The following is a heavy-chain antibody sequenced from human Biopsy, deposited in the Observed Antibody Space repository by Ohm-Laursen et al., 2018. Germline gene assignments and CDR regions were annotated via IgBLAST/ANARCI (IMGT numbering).Heavy chain of an antibody. J-gene: IGHJ4*02. CDR1: GKTFSDYQ. D-gene: IGHD2-15*01. CDR2: INQAGTT. V-gene: IGHV4-34*08. CDR3: GNEVHGRDY. Sequence: SDTLSLTCAVFGKTFSDYQWRWIRQPPGKGLEWIGQINQAGTTNYNPSLKSRVPISADASKYEFSLRLTSVTAADTAVYLCGNEVHGRDYWGLGAQVTVSS.